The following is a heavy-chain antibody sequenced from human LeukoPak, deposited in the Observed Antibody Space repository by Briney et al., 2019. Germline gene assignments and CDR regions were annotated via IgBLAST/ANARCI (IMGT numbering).Heavy chain of an antibody. Sequence: GGSLRLSCAASGFTFDDYAMHWVRQAPGKGLEWVSGISWNSGSIGYADSVKGRFTISRDNAKNSLYLQMNSLRAEDTALYYCAKAPPRDYYGMDVWGQGTTVTVSS. V-gene: IGHV3-9*01. D-gene: IGHD5-24*01. CDR3: AKAPPRDYYGMDV. CDR2: ISWNSGSI. J-gene: IGHJ6*02. CDR1: GFTFDDYA.